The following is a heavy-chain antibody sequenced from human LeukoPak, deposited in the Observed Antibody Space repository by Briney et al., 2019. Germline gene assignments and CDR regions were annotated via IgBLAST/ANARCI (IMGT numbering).Heavy chain of an antibody. CDR1: GYTFTSYG. Sequence: ASVKVSCKASGYTFTSYGISWVRQAPGQGLEWMGWISAYNGNTNYAQKLQGRVTMTTDTSTSTAYMELRSLRSDDTAVYYCAREEVVVVPQYLYYYYVDVWGKGTTVTVSS. D-gene: IGHD2-2*01. J-gene: IGHJ6*03. CDR2: ISAYNGNT. CDR3: AREEVVVVPQYLYYYYVDV. V-gene: IGHV1-18*01.